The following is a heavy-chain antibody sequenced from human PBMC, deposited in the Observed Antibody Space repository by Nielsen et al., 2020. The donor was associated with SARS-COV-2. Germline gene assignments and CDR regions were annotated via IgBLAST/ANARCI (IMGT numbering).Heavy chain of an antibody. V-gene: IGHV3-48*03. CDR1: GFTFSSYE. CDR2: ISSSGSTI. D-gene: IGHD1-26*01. CDR3: ARAESGSYWNAFDI. J-gene: IGHJ3*02. Sequence: GESLKISCAASGFTFSSYEMNWVRQAPGKGLEWASYISSSGSTIYYADSVKGRFTISRDNSKNTLYLQMNSLRAEDTAVYYCARAESGSYWNAFDIWGQGTMVTVSS.